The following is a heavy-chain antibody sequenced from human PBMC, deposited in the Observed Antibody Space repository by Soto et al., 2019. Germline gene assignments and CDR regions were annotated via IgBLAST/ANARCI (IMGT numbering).Heavy chain of an antibody. J-gene: IGHJ4*02. CDR2: IFYSGST. CDR3: ARRRDASTFFDY. Sequence: QVQLQESGPGLVKPSETLSLTCTVSGGSISSYYWSWIRQPPGKGLEWIGYIFYSGSTNYNPSLTIRVTISVDTSKNPFSLKLSSVTAADTAVYYCARRRDASTFFDYWGQGTLVTVSS. D-gene: IGHD2-2*01. V-gene: IGHV4-59*08. CDR1: GGSISSYY.